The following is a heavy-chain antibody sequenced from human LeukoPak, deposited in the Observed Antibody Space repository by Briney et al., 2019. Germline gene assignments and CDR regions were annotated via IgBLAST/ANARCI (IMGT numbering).Heavy chain of an antibody. D-gene: IGHD3-10*01. CDR1: GYSFTRYF. J-gene: IGHJ4*02. V-gene: IGHV1-46*01. CDR2: IIPSDGST. CDR3: ARGKMVTMVRGVIITYFDY. Sequence: GASVKVSCKASGYSFTRYFIHWVRQAPGQGLEWMGIIIPSDGSTSYAQKFQGRVTMTRDTSTSTVYMELSSLRSEDTAVYYCARGKMVTMVRGVIITYFDYWGQGTLVTVSS.